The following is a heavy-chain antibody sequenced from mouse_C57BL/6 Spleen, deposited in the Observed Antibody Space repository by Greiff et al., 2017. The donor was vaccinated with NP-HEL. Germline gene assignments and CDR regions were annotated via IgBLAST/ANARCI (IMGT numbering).Heavy chain of an antibody. Sequence: EVQLQQSGPELVKPGASVKISCKASGYSFTGYYMNWVKQSPEKSLEWIGEINPSTGGTTYNQKFKAKATLTVDKSSSTAYMQLKSLTSEDSAVYYCARARDGYVAYWGQGTLVTVSA. CDR1: GYSFTGYY. D-gene: IGHD2-3*01. V-gene: IGHV1-42*01. CDR2: INPSTGGT. CDR3: ARARDGYVAY. J-gene: IGHJ3*01.